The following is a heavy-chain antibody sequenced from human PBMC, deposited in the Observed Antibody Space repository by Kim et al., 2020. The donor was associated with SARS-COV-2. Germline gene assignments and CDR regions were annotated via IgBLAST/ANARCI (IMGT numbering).Heavy chain of an antibody. Sequence: ASVKVSCKASGYTFTSYAMNWVRQAPGQGLEWMGWINTNTGNPTYAQGFTGRFVFPLGTSGSTAFLQISSLKAEDTAVYYCARGLPGGGERWFDPWGQGT. CDR1: GYTFTSYA. V-gene: IGHV7-4-1*02. D-gene: IGHD2-15*01. CDR2: INTNTGNP. J-gene: IGHJ5*02. CDR3: ARGLPGGGERWFDP.